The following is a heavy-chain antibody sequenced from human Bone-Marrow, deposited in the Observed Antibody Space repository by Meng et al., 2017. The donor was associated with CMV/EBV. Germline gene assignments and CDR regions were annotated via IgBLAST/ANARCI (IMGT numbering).Heavy chain of an antibody. CDR1: GGSFSGYY. D-gene: IGHD1-26*01. Sequence: GSLRLSCAVYGGSFSGYYWSWIRQPPGKGLEWIGEINHSGSTNYNPSLKSRVTISVDTSKNQFSLKLSSVTAADTAVYSCARGLGRDFDYWGPGTLVTVSS. J-gene: IGHJ4*02. CDR2: INHSGST. CDR3: ARGLGRDFDY. V-gene: IGHV4-34*01.